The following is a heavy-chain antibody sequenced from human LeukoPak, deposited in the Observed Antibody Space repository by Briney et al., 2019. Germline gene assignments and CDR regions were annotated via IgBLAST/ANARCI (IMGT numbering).Heavy chain of an antibody. CDR2: INPNSGGT. D-gene: IGHD6-13*01. CDR3: ARDSKGIGIKAAAFDY. J-gene: IGHJ4*02. Sequence: ASVKVSCKASGYTFTGYYMHWVRQAPGQGLEWMGWINPNSGGTNYAQKFQGRVTMTRDTSISTAYMELSRLRSDDTAVYYCARDSKGIGIKAAAFDYWGQGTLVIVSS. CDR1: GYTFTGYY. V-gene: IGHV1-2*02.